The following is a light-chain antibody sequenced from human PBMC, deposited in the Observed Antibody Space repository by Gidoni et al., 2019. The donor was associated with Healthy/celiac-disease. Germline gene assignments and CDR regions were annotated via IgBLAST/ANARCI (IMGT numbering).Light chain of an antibody. CDR1: SSNIGAGYD. V-gene: IGLV1-40*01. CDR3: QSYDSSLSGRV. J-gene: IGLJ1*01. Sequence: QSVLTQPPSVSGAPGHRVTISCTGSSSNIGAGYDVHWYQQLPGTAPKLLIYGNSNRPSGVPDRFSGSKSGTSASLAITGLQAEDEADYYCQSYDSSLSGRVFGTGTKVTVL. CDR2: GNS.